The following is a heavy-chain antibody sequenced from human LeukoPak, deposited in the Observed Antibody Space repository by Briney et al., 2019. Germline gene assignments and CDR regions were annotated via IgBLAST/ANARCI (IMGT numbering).Heavy chain of an antibody. CDR3: AKDHYDSSGYYYRLDAFDI. CDR2: IRGSGGKT. J-gene: IGHJ3*02. V-gene: IGHV3-23*01. D-gene: IGHD3-22*01. CDR1: GLTFSSYG. Sequence: PGGSLRHSCAASGLTFSSYGTSWVRQAPGKGLDWVSAIRGSGGKTYYADSVKGRFTISRDNSKNTLYLQMNSLRAEDTAVYYCAKDHYDSSGYYYRLDAFDIWGQGTMVTVSS.